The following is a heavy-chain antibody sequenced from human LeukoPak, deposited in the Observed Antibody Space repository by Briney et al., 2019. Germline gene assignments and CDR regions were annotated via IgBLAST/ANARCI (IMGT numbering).Heavy chain of an antibody. CDR2: IRYDGSNK. V-gene: IGHV3-30*02. J-gene: IGHJ4*02. D-gene: IGHD6-6*01. Sequence: GGSLRLSCAASGFTFSSYGMHWVCQAPGKGLEWVAFIRYDGSNKYYADSVKGRFTISRDNSKNTLYLQMNSLRAEDTAVYYCAKAYIEYSSSRAFDYWGQGTLVTVSS. CDR1: GFTFSSYG. CDR3: AKAYIEYSSSRAFDY.